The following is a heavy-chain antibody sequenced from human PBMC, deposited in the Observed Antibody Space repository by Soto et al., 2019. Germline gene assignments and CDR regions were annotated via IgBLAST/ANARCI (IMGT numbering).Heavy chain of an antibody. D-gene: IGHD3-16*01. J-gene: IGHJ6*02. Sequence: QVQLAQSPAEVKKPGASVKVSCKASGYTFIKYGIAWVRQAPGQGLEWMGWISPYDDNTIYAQRFQGRVSMTADRASRTGYLDLRKLKFTGTAVYYCKRVGYYVYFLGILRHSVLDKWGQWTSVTVSS. CDR2: ISPYDDNT. CDR3: KRVGYYVYFLGILRHSVLDK. CDR1: GYTFIKYG. V-gene: IGHV1-18*01.